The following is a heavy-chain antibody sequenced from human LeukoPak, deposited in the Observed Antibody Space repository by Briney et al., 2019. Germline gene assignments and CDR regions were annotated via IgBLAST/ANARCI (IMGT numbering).Heavy chain of an antibody. J-gene: IGHJ4*02. Sequence: GGSLRLSCAASGFTVSSNYMSWVRQAPGKGLEWVSSVSSGGGSTYYADSVKGRFTISRDISKSTVYLQMNSLRVEDTAVYYCAKATREATVASFFGYWGQGTLVTVSS. CDR3: AKATREATVASFFGY. D-gene: IGHD3-10*01. V-gene: IGHV3-53*01. CDR1: GFTVSSNY. CDR2: SSGGGST.